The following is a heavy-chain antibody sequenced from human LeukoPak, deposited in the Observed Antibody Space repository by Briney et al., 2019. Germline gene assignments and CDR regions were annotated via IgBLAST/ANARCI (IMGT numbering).Heavy chain of an antibody. CDR3: ARESDRRALPDY. CDR1: GGSISSSSYY. CDR2: IYYSGST. Sequence: SETLSLTCTVSGGSISSSSYYWGWIRQPPGKGLEWIGSIYYSGSTYYNPSLKSRVTISVDTSKNQFSLKLSSVTAADTAVYYCARESDRRALPDYWGQGTLVTVSS. J-gene: IGHJ4*02. V-gene: IGHV4-39*07. D-gene: IGHD5-24*01.